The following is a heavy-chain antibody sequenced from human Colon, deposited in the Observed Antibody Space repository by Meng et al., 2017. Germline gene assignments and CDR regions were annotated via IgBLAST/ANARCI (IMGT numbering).Heavy chain of an antibody. J-gene: IGHJ4*02. D-gene: IGHD5-12*01. CDR2: INPDGSLT. CDR1: GFAFKTYW. V-gene: IGHV3-74*01. CDR3: VRDLGGHDDY. Sequence: GESLKISCAASGFAFKTYWMHWVRQVPGKGLVWVSRINPDGSLTSHADSVKGRFTISRDNAKNTLFLQMSSLRAEDTAVYYCVRDLGGHDDYWGQGTLVTVSS.